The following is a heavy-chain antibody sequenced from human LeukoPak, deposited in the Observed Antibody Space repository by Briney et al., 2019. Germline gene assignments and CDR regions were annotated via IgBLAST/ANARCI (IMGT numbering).Heavy chain of an antibody. CDR3: ARDDYDFWSGYYKAPNWFDP. Sequence: ASVKVSCKASGYTFTGYYMHWVRQAPGQGLEWMGWINAGNGNTKYSQKFQGRVTITRDTSASTAYMELSSLRSEDTAVYYCARDDYDFWSGYYKAPNWFDPWGQGTLVTVSS. V-gene: IGHV1-3*01. CDR1: GYTFTGYY. J-gene: IGHJ5*02. CDR2: INAGNGNT. D-gene: IGHD3-3*01.